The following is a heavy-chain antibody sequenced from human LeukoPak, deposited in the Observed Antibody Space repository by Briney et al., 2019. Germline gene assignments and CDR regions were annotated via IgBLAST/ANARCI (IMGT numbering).Heavy chain of an antibody. D-gene: IGHD3-22*01. J-gene: IGHJ4*02. CDR2: INSDDSRT. V-gene: IGHV3-74*01. Sequence: GGSLRLSCAVSGFTFSAFWMHWVRQAPGKGLVWVSRINSDDSRTTYADSVKGRFTISRDNAKNTLYLQMNSLRAEDTAVYYCARGLVYDTSGYYSDYWGQGTLVTVSS. CDR1: GFTFSAFW. CDR3: ARGLVYDTSGYYSDY.